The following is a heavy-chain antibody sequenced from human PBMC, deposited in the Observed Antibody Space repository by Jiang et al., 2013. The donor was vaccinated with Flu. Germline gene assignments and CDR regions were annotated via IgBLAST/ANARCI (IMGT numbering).Heavy chain of an antibody. Sequence: LLKPSETLSLTCAVYGGSFSGYYWSWIRQPPGKGLEWIGEINHSGSTNYNPSLKSRVTISVDTSKNQFSLKLSSVTAADTAVYYCARRGIAARPYASVDYWGQGTLVTVSS. CDR3: ARRGIAARPYASVDY. J-gene: IGHJ4*02. CDR1: GGSFSGYY. CDR2: INHSGST. D-gene: IGHD6-6*01. V-gene: IGHV4-34*01.